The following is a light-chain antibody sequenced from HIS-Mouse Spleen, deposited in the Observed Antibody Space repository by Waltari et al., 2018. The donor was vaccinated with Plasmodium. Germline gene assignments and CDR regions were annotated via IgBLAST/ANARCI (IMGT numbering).Light chain of an antibody. Sequence: QSALTQTRSVSGSPGQSVTISCTGTRRDVGGYNYVSWYQQNPGKAPQLLLYDVSKRPSGVPDRFSGSKSGNTASLTISGLQAEDDADYYCCSYAGSYTLVFGGGTKLTVL. CDR3: CSYAGSYTLV. J-gene: IGLJ2*01. CDR1: RRDVGGYNY. CDR2: DVS. V-gene: IGLV2-11*01.